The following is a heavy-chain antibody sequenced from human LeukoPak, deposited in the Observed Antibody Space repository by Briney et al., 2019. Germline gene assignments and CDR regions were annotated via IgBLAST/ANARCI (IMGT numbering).Heavy chain of an antibody. CDR1: GLRFSNYG. Sequence: GGSLRLSCVVSGLRFSNYGMSWVRQAPGKGLEWVSAISGTGDSTYYADSVKGRFSISRDNSKNTLYLHMNSLRAEDTAVYYCARDFYPYYYDSSGYVDCWGQGTLVTVSS. V-gene: IGHV3-23*01. CDR2: ISGTGDST. J-gene: IGHJ4*02. D-gene: IGHD3-22*01. CDR3: ARDFYPYYYDSSGYVDC.